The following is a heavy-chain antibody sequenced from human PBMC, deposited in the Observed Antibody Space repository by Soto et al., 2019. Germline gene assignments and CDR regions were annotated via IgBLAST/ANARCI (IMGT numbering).Heavy chain of an antibody. J-gene: IGHJ4*02. CDR1: AFAFSNYW. V-gene: IGHV3-74*01. CDR3: TRDLHIAATDY. Sequence: GSLNLSWAASAFAFSNYWMHLVGQAPGKGLVWLSRIRGDGSATDYADSVKGRFSISRDNAKNTVYLQMNSLRVEDTSVYYCTRDLHIAATDYWGQGTLVTVSS. CDR2: IRGDGSAT. D-gene: IGHD6-13*01.